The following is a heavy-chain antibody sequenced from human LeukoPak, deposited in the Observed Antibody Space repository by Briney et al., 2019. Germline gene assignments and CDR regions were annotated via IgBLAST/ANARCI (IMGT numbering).Heavy chain of an antibody. D-gene: IGHD5-12*01. V-gene: IGHV1-69*01. J-gene: IGHJ4*02. CDR1: GGTFSSYA. Sequence: SVKVSCKASGGTFSSYAISWVRQAPGQGLEWMGGIIPIFGTANYAQKFQGRVTITADEPTSTAYMDLSSLRSEDTAVYCGARVRSPRDIVAAFDYWGQGTLVTVSS. CDR2: IIPIFGTA. CDR3: ARVRSPRDIVAAFDY.